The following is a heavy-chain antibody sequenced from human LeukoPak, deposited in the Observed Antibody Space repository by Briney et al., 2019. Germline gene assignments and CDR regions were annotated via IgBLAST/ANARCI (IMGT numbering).Heavy chain of an antibody. CDR2: ISGSGGST. Sequence: GGSLRLSGAASGFTFSSYAMSWVRQAPGKGLEWVSAISGSGGSTYYADSVKGRFTISRDNSKNTLYLQMNSLRAEDTAVYYCAKDRENVVVPAAMDHWGQGTLVTVSS. V-gene: IGHV3-23*01. CDR3: AKDRENVVVPAAMDH. CDR1: GFTFSSYA. D-gene: IGHD2-2*01. J-gene: IGHJ4*02.